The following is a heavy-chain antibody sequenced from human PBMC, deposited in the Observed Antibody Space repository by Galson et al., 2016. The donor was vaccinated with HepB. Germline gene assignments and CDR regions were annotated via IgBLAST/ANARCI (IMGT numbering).Heavy chain of an antibody. CDR2: IYSGGST. J-gene: IGHJ6*02. Sequence: SLRLSCAASGFTVRSNYMSWVRQAPGKGLEWVSVIYSGGSTYYADSVKGRLTISRDNSKNTLYLQMNSLRAEDTAVYYCARGAEGSAFVWSYYYYGMDVWGQGTTVTVSS. CDR3: ARGAEGSAFVWSYYYYGMDV. V-gene: IGHV3-53*01. D-gene: IGHD2-21*01. CDR1: GFTVRSNY.